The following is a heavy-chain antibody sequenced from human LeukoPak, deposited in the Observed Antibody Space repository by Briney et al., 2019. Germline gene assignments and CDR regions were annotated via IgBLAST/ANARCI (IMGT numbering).Heavy chain of an antibody. CDR2: IRYDGSNK. J-gene: IGHJ1*01. Sequence: PGGSLRLSCAASGFTFSSYGMHWVRQAPGKGLEWVAFIRYDGSNKYYADSVKGRFTISRDNSKNTLYLQMNSLRAEDTAVYYCAKGLADYYDSSGYTLFQHWGQGTLVTVSS. D-gene: IGHD3-22*01. CDR3: AKGLADYYDSSGYTLFQH. CDR1: GFTFSSYG. V-gene: IGHV3-30*02.